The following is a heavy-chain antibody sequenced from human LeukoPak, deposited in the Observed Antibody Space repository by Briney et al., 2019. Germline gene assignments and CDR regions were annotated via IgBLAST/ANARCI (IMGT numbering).Heavy chain of an antibody. CDR1: GGSISSGSYY. CDR3: ARDSGSYYESRY. Sequence: PSETLSLTCTVSGGSISSGSYYWSWIRQPAGKGLEWIGRIYTSGSTNYNPSLKSRVTISVHTSKNQFSLKLSSVTAADTAVYYCARDSGSYYESRYWGQGTLVTVSS. D-gene: IGHD1-26*01. V-gene: IGHV4-61*02. CDR2: IYTSGST. J-gene: IGHJ4*02.